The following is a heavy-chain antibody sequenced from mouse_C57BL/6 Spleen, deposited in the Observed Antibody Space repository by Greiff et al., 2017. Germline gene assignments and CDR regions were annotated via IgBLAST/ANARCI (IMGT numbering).Heavy chain of an antibody. CDR3: ARKRVYYDYDEGYCDV. Sequence: QVQLQQPGAELVRPGSSVKLSCKASGYTFTSYWLDWVKQRPGQGLEWIGNIYPSDSETHYNQKFKDKATLTVDKSSSTAYMQLSSLTSEDSAVYYCARKRVYYDYDEGYCDVWGTGTTVTVSS. CDR2: IYPSDSET. CDR1: GYTFTSYW. J-gene: IGHJ1*03. D-gene: IGHD2-4*01. V-gene: IGHV1-61*01.